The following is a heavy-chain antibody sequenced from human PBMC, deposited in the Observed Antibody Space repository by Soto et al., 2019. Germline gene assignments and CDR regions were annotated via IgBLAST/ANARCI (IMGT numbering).Heavy chain of an antibody. V-gene: IGHV3-23*01. D-gene: IGHD2-8*01. CDR2: SNDNGGDT. CDR1: GFTFSNNV. J-gene: IGHJ6*02. Sequence: EVQLLESGGGLVQPGGSLRLSCAASGFTFSNNVMSWVRQAPGKGLEWVSGSNDNGGDTYYADSVKGRCTISRDNSKNTLYLQMNSLRAEDTAVYYCAKEVYGAARGAMDVWGQGTTVTVSS. CDR3: AKEVYGAARGAMDV.